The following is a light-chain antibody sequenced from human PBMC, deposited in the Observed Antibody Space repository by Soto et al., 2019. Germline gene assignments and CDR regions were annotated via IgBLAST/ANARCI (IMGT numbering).Light chain of an antibody. CDR1: QSVSSSY. CDR2: GTS. V-gene: IGKV3-20*01. Sequence: EIVLTQSPGTLSLSPGERATLSCRASQSVSSSYLAWYQQKPGQAPRLLIYGTSSRPTGIPDRFSGSGSGTDFTLTISRLEPEDFAVYYCQQYGSSVFTFGPGTKVEIK. CDR3: QQYGSSVFT. J-gene: IGKJ3*01.